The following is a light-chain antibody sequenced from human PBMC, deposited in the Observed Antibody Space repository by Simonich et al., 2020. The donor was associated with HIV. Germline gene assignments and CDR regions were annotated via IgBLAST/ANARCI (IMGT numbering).Light chain of an antibody. Sequence: DIQMSPSPSSLSASVGDRVTITCRTRQGIRNFLAWYLWKPGIAPKLLLYAASRLESGVPSRFSGSGSGTDFTLTISSLQPEDFATYYCQQANTFPRTFGQGTKVEIK. CDR3: QQANTFPRT. J-gene: IGKJ1*01. CDR2: AAS. CDR1: QGIRNF. V-gene: IGKV1-NL1*01.